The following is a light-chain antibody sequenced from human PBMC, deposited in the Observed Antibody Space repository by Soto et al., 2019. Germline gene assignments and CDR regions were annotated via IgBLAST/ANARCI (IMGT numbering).Light chain of an antibody. CDR1: SSDVGGYNY. Sequence: QSALTQPASVSGSPGQSSTISCTGTSSDVGGYNYVSWYQQHPGKAPKLMIYEVSNRPSGVSYRFSGSKSGNTASLTISGLQAEDEADYYCSSFTSSSTYVFGNGTKLTVL. CDR2: EVS. V-gene: IGLV2-14*01. J-gene: IGLJ1*01. CDR3: SSFTSSSTYV.